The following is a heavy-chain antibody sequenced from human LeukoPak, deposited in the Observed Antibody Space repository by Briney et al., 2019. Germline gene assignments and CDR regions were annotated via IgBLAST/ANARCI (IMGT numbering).Heavy chain of an antibody. CDR2: IYYSGST. CDR1: GGSISSYY. Sequence: SETLSLTCTVSGGSISSYYWSWIRQPPGKGLEWIGYIYYSGSTNYNPSLKSRVTISVDTSKNQFSLKLSSVTAADTAVYYCARLTDFWRGKGYFDYWGQGTLVTVSS. D-gene: IGHD3-3*01. J-gene: IGHJ4*02. CDR3: ARLTDFWRGKGYFDY. V-gene: IGHV4-59*08.